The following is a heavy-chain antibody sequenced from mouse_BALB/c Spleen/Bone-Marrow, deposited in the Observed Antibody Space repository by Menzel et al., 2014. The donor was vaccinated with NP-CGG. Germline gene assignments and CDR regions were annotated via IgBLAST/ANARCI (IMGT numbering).Heavy chain of an antibody. CDR2: INPSNGGS. V-gene: IGHV1S81*02. J-gene: IGHJ3*01. D-gene: IGHD2-4*01. CDR1: GYTFTNYY. CDR3: TRSDYYDYQAWFAY. Sequence: QVQLQQSGAELVKPGASVKLSCKTSGYTFTNYYIYWVKQRPGQGLEWIGEINPSNGGSNFKEKLKSKATLTVDKSSSTAYMQLSSLTSEDSAVYYCTRSDYYDYQAWFAYWGQGTLVTVSA.